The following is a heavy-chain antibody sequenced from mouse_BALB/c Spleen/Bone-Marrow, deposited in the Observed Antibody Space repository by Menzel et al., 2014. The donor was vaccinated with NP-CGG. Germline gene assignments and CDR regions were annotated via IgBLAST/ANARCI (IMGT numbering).Heavy chain of an antibody. CDR1: GYAFSAYW. V-gene: IGHV1-80*01. Sequence: QVQLKESGAELVRPGSSVKISCKASGYAFSAYWMNWVKQRPGQGLEWIGQIYPGDGDTNYNGKFKGKATLTADKSSSTAYMQLSSLTSEDSAVYFCTRSTAAFDYWGQSTTLTVPS. J-gene: IGHJ2*01. CDR3: TRSTAAFDY. D-gene: IGHD1-2*01. CDR2: IYPGDGDT.